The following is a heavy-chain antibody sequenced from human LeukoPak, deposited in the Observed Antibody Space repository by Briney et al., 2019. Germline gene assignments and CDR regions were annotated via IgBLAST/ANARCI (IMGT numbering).Heavy chain of an antibody. D-gene: IGHD5-18*01. V-gene: IGHV5-51*01. CDR1: GYNFTSYW. Sequence: GESLQISCKGSGYNFTSYWIGWVRQLPGKGLEWMGIIYPGDSDTRYSPSFQGQVTISADKSISTAYLQRSSLKASDTAMYYCARHGVDTAMPRPYYYYYYMDVWGKGTTVTISS. J-gene: IGHJ6*03. CDR3: ARHGVDTAMPRPYYYYYYMDV. CDR2: IYPGDSDT.